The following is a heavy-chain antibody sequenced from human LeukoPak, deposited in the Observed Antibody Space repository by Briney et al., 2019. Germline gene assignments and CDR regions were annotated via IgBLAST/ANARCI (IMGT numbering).Heavy chain of an antibody. D-gene: IGHD3-22*01. CDR1: GFTVGSNY. CDR3: ARASGGYYDSSGSFDY. Sequence: PGGFLRLSCAASGFTVGSNYMSWVRQAPGKGLEWVSGIHSGDSTYYADSVKGRITISRDNSKNMLYLQMNSLRAEDTAVYHCARASGGYYDSSGSFDYWGQGTLVTVSS. V-gene: IGHV3-53*01. J-gene: IGHJ4*02. CDR2: IHSGDST.